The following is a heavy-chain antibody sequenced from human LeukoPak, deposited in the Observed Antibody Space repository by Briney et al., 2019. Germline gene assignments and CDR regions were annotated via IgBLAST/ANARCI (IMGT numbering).Heavy chain of an antibody. J-gene: IGHJ4*02. CDR3: ARDRRTYSSSWYYFDY. D-gene: IGHD6-13*01. V-gene: IGHV4-59*01. Sequence: ASETLSLTCSVSGGSISSYYWSWIRQPPGKGLEWIGYIYYSGSTNYNPSLKSRVTISVDTSKNQFSLKLSSVTAADTAVYYCARDRRTYSSSWYYFDYWGQGTLVTVSS. CDR1: GGSISSYY. CDR2: IYYSGST.